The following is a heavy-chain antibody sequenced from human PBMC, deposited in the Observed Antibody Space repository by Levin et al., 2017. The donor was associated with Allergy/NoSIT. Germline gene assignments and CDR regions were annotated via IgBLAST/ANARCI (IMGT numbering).Heavy chain of an antibody. V-gene: IGHV4-30-2*01. CDR2: IYLSGST. Sequence: SQTLSLTCAVSGGSISSGGYSWSWIRQPPGKGLEWIGNIYLSGSTNDNPSLKSLVTMSVDRSKNQFSLKLSYVTAADTAVYCCARVAGYSYGYYFDYWGPGTLVTVSS. CDR3: ARVAGYSYGYYFDY. CDR1: GGSISSGGYS. J-gene: IGHJ4*02. D-gene: IGHD5-18*01.